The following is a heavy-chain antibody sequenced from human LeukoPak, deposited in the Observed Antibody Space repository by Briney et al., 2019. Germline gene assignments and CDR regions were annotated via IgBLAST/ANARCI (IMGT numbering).Heavy chain of an antibody. J-gene: IGHJ4*02. CDR2: IVPGVEV. Sequence: GSLRLSCAASGFSFTAYSMNWVRQAPGRGLEWISYIVPGVEVYYADSVTGRFTVSRDTANNSLYLQINGLRVEDTAVYYCARRFDSWGQGTLVTDSS. CDR1: GFSFTAYS. CDR3: ARRFDS. V-gene: IGHV3-48*01.